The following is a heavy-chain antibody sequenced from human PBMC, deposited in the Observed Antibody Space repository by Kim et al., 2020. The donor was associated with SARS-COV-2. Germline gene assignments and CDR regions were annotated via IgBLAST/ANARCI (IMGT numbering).Heavy chain of an antibody. Sequence: ASVKVSCKASGYTFTSYAMNWVRQAPGQGLEWMGWINTNTGNPTYAQGFTGRFVFSLDTSVSTAYLQISSLKAEDTAVYYCASPESSWYSSAFDIWGQGTMVTVSS. CDR1: GYTFTSYA. V-gene: IGHV7-4-1*02. CDR2: INTNTGNP. J-gene: IGHJ3*02. CDR3: ASPESSWYSSAFDI. D-gene: IGHD6-13*01.